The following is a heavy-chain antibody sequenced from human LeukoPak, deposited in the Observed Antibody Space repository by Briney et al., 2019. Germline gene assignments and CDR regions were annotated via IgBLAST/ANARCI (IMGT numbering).Heavy chain of an antibody. V-gene: IGHV3-48*03. Sequence: PGGSLRLSCAASGFTFSNYEMNWVRQAPGKGLEWVSFISGSAATIYYADSVQGRFTISRDNARNSLYLQMNSLRAEDTAVYYCARMTTVTHYWGQGILVTVSS. J-gene: IGHJ4*02. D-gene: IGHD4-17*01. CDR2: ISGSAATI. CDR1: GFTFSNYE. CDR3: ARMTTVTHY.